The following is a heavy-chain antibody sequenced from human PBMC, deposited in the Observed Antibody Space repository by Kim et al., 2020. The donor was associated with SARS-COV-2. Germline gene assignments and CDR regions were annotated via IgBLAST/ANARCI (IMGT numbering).Heavy chain of an antibody. CDR3: ARGGVTMVRGVIFWFDP. CDR2: IYYSGST. Sequence: SETLSLTCTVSGGSISSGGYYWSWIRQHPGKGLEWIGYIYYSGSTYYNPSLKSRVTISVDTSKNQFSLKLSSVTAAGTAVYYCARGGVTMVRGVIFWFDPWGQGTLVTSPQ. CDR1: GGSISSGGYY. J-gene: IGHJ5*02. D-gene: IGHD3-10*01. V-gene: IGHV4-31*03.